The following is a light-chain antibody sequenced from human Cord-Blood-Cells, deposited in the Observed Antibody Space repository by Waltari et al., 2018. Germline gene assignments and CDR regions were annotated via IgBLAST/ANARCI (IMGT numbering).Light chain of an antibody. Sequence: QSALTQPASVSGSPGQSITIPCTGTSRDVGGYNLVSWYQQHPGKAPKLMIYEGSKRPSGVSNRFSGSKSGNTASLTISGLQAEDEADYYCCSYAGSSTLVFGTGTKVTVL. J-gene: IGLJ1*01. CDR3: CSYAGSSTLV. CDR1: SRDVGGYNL. V-gene: IGLV2-23*01. CDR2: EGS.